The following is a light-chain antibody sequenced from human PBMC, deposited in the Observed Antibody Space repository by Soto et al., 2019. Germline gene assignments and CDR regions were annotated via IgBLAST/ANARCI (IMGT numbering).Light chain of an antibody. J-gene: IGKJ5*01. CDR2: DTS. Sequence: EIVLTQSPAILSLSPGERATLSCRASQSFSSALAWYQQKPGQAPRLLIYDTSNRATDIPPRFSGSGSGTDFTLTISSLEPEDFAVYYCQQRTNWRITFGQGTRLEI. CDR1: QSFSSA. V-gene: IGKV3-11*01. CDR3: QQRTNWRIT.